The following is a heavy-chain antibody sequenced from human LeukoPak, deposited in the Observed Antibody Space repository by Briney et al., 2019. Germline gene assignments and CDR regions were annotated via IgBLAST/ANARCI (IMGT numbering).Heavy chain of an antibody. Sequence: GGSLRLSCAASGFTFSSYGMHWVRQAPGKGLEWVAFIRYDGSNKYYADSVKGRFTISRDNSKNTLYLQMNSLRAEDTAVYYCAKTGGRPLTGTTYKDDYWGQGTLVTVSS. V-gene: IGHV3-30*02. D-gene: IGHD1-7*01. CDR2: IRYDGSNK. CDR1: GFTFSSYG. J-gene: IGHJ4*02. CDR3: AKTGGRPLTGTTYKDDY.